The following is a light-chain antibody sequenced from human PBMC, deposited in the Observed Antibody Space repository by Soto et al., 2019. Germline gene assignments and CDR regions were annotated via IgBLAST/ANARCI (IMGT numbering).Light chain of an antibody. CDR3: CAYTSSATLV. CDR1: SSDVGSYNL. CDR2: EGS. Sequence: QSALTQPASVSGSPGQSITISCIGTSSDVGSYNLVSWYQQFPGKAPKLMIYEGSKRPSGVSNRFSGSKSGNRASLTISGLQGEDEADYYCCAYTSSATLVFGGGTKVTVL. V-gene: IGLV2-23*01. J-gene: IGLJ3*02.